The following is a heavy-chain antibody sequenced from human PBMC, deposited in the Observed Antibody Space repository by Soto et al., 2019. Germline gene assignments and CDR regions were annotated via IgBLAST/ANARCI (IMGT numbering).Heavy chain of an antibody. CDR2: IWYGGDK. CDR3: ARAYNGSYFRPPDR. J-gene: IGHJ5*02. CDR1: GFTFTSFG. D-gene: IGHD1-26*01. Sequence: GGSLRLSCAASGFTFTSFGMHWVRQAPGKGLEWVAGIWYGGDKVYADSVKGRFTISRDNSKNTLSLQMDSLRVEDTAVYYCARAYNGSYFRPPDRWGQGTLVTVSS. V-gene: IGHV3-33*01.